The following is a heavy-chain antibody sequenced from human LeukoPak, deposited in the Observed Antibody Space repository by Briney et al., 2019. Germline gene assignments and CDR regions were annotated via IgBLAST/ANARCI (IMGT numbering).Heavy chain of an antibody. J-gene: IGHJ4*02. D-gene: IGHD4-11*01. CDR1: GFTLSSYT. V-gene: IGHV3-48*01. CDR3: ARPVATVTTPGFDY. CDR2: ISSSGSTI. Sequence: GGSLRLSCAASGFTLSSYTMNWVRQAPRKGLEWVSYISSSGSTIYYADSVKGRFTISRDNAKNSLYLQMNSLRAEDTAVYYCARPVATVTTPGFDYWGQGTLVAVSS.